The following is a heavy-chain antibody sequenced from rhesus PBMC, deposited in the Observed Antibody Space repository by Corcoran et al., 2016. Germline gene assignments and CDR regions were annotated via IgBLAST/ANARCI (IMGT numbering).Heavy chain of an antibody. J-gene: IGHJ6*01. V-gene: IGHV4-127*01. CDR2: IVGSRGRT. D-gene: IGHD6-13*01. CDR3: ARGEDSSWIYGLDS. CDR1: GFTFSNYG. Sequence: QVQLVESGGGLVQPGGSLRLSCAASGFTFSNYGIPWIRQPPGKGLEWIGYIVGSRGRTTSHPSHKSRVTISKGTSKNPFSLKLGSVTAADTAVHYCARGEDSSWIYGLDSWGQGVVVTVSS.